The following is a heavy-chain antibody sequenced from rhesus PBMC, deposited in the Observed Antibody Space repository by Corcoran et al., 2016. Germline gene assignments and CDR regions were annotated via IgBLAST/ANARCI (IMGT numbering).Heavy chain of an antibody. J-gene: IGHJ6*01. Sequence: EVQLVQSGAEVKRPGESLKISCKTSGYSFTSYWISWVRQMPGKCLEWLGAIDPSDSDTRYSPSFQGQDTISADKSISTAYLQWSSLKASDTATYYCAKESIAAAAYNYGLDSWGQGVVVTVSS. D-gene: IGHD6-25*01. CDR3: AKESIAAAAYNYGLDS. CDR1: GYSFTSYW. CDR2: IDPSDSDT. V-gene: IGHV5-2*01.